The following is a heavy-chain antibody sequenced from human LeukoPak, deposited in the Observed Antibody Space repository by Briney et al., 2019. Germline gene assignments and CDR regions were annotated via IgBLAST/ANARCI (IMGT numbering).Heavy chain of an antibody. CDR3: ARGGTVTPFDY. J-gene: IGHJ4*02. Sequence: SETLSLTGTVSGGSISSGSYYWSWIRQPAGKGLEWIGRIYTSGSTNYNPSLKSRVTISVDTSKNQFSLKLSSVTAADTAVYYCARGGTVTPFDYWGQGTLVTVSS. V-gene: IGHV4-61*02. CDR1: GGSISSGSYY. CDR2: IYTSGST. D-gene: IGHD4-17*01.